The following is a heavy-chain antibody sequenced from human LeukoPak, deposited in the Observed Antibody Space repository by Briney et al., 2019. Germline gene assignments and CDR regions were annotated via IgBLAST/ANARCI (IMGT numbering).Heavy chain of an antibody. Sequence: SETLSLTCTVSGGSISSSSYYWGWIRQPPGKGLEWIGSIYYSGSTYYNPSLKSRVTISVDTSKNQFSLKLSSVTAADTAVYYCAIPRRRGHSYGPFDYWGQGTLVTVSS. V-gene: IGHV4-39*01. CDR3: AIPRRRGHSYGPFDY. CDR1: GGSISSSSYY. J-gene: IGHJ4*02. D-gene: IGHD5-18*01. CDR2: IYYSGST.